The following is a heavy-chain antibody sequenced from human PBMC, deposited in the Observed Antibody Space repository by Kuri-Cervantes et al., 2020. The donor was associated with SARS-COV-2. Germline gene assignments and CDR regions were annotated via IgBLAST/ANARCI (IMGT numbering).Heavy chain of an antibody. CDR2: ISYDESNK. CDR1: GFTFRSYG. CDR3: AKDGYDFWSGYLSTLGVYYYYYYMDV. V-gene: IGHV3-30*18. Sequence: GGSLRLSCAASGFTFRSYGMHWVRQAPGKGLEWVAGISYDESNKDYADSVKGRFTISRDTFENTMYLQMNSLRAEDTAVYYCAKDGYDFWSGYLSTLGVYYYYYYMDVWGKGPTVTVSS. J-gene: IGHJ6*03. D-gene: IGHD3-3*01.